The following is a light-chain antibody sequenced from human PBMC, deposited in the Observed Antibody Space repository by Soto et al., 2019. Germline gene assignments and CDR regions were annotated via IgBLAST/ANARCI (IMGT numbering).Light chain of an antibody. J-gene: IGKJ3*01. CDR2: DAS. CDR1: QNIGSR. V-gene: IGKV1-5*01. CDR3: LQHNSYPP. Sequence: DIQLTQSPSSLSAFVGDRVAITCRASQNIGSRLAWYQQKPDEAPKLLIYDASSLESGVPLRFGGSGSGTDFTLIISSLQPEDFATYYCLQHNSYPPFGPGTKVDIK.